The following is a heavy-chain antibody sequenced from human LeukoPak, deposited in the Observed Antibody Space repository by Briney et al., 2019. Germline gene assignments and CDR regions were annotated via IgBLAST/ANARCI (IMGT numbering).Heavy chain of an antibody. J-gene: IGHJ4*02. V-gene: IGHV4-30-2*01. D-gene: IGHD3-22*01. Sequence: SETLSLTCAVSGGSISSGGYSWSWIRQPPGKGLEWIGYIYHSGSTYYNSSLKSRVTISVDRSKNQFSLKLSSVTAADTAVYYCARAPRDDDSSGYYFGYFDYWGQGTLVTVSS. CDR2: IYHSGST. CDR1: GGSISSGGYS. CDR3: ARAPRDDDSSGYYFGYFDY.